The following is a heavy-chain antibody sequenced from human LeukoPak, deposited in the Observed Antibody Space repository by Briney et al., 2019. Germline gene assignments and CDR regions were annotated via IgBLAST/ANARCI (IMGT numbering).Heavy chain of an antibody. CDR2: ISWNSGSI. J-gene: IGHJ4*02. CDR1: GFTFDDYA. V-gene: IGHV3-9*01. Sequence: PGGSLRLSCAASGFTFDDYAMHWVRQAPGKGLEWVSGISWNSGSIGYADSVKGRFTISRDSAKNSLYLQMNSLRAEDTALYYCAKELGYCSSTSCYDYFDYWGQGTLVTVSS. D-gene: IGHD2-2*01. CDR3: AKELGYCSSTSCYDYFDY.